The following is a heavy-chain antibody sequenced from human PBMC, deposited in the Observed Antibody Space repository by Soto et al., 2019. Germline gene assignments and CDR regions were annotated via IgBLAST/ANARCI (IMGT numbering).Heavy chain of an antibody. Sequence: QVQLVQSGAEVKKPGASLKVSCQASGYSFSDYGIAWVRQAPGQGLAWVGWISTYNGNKNYAQKFQGRVTMTTDTSANTAYMELRSLRSDDTAMYYCARYGYSSGWYLGTGMDVWGQGTPVTVSS. V-gene: IGHV1-18*04. CDR1: GYSFSDYG. D-gene: IGHD6-19*01. J-gene: IGHJ6*02. CDR2: ISTYNGNK. CDR3: ARYGYSSGWYLGTGMDV.